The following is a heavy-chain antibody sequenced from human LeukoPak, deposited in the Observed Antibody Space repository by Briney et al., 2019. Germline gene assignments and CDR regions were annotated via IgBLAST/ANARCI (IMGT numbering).Heavy chain of an antibody. V-gene: IGHV3-30*03. CDR3: ARDRKNYYDSKPNFDY. CDR2: ISYDGSNK. CDR1: GFTFSSYS. Sequence: GGSLRLSCAASGFTFSSYSMNWVRQAPGKGLEWVAVISYDGSNKYYADSVKGRFTISRDNSKNTLYLQMNSLRAVDTAVYYCARDRKNYYDSKPNFDYWGQGTLVTVSS. J-gene: IGHJ4*02. D-gene: IGHD3-22*01.